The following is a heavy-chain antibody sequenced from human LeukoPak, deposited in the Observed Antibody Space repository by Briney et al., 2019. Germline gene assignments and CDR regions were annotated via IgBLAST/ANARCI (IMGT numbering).Heavy chain of an antibody. Sequence: PGGSLRLSCAASGFTFSSYSMNWVRQAPGKGLEWGSYISSSSSTIYYADSVKGRFTISRDNAKNSLYLQMNSLRDEDTAVYYCARDTGYTGGDGTFDIWGQGTMVTVSS. J-gene: IGHJ3*02. CDR1: GFTFSSYS. D-gene: IGHD6-13*01. CDR2: ISSSSSTI. V-gene: IGHV3-48*02. CDR3: ARDTGYTGGDGTFDI.